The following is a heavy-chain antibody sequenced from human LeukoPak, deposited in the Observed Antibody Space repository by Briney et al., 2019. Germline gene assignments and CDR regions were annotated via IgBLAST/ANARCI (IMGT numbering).Heavy chain of an antibody. D-gene: IGHD3-10*01. J-gene: IGHJ3*02. Sequence: SETLSLTCTVSGGSISSSAYYWGWIRQPPGKGLEWIGSIYDSGSTYYNPSLKSRVTISVDTSKHQFSLKLSSVTAADTAVYYCARRKLWFGEREEDAFDIWGQGTMVTVSS. CDR1: GGSISSSAYY. V-gene: IGHV4-39*01. CDR2: IYDSGST. CDR3: ARRKLWFGEREEDAFDI.